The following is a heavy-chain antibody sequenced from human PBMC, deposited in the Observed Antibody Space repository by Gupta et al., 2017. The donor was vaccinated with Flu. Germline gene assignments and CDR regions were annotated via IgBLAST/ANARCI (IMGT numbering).Heavy chain of an antibody. D-gene: IGHD2-15*01. V-gene: IGHV3-23*01. J-gene: IGHJ3*02. CDR2: ISGSGGST. CDR1: GFTFSSYA. Sequence: EVQLLESGGGLVQPGGSLRLSCAASGFTFSSYAMSWVRQAPGKGLEWVSAISGSGGSTYYADAVKGRFTISRDNAKNTLYLQMKRMRAEDTAVYYCAKEEAVVAATLDIGGQGTMVTVSS. CDR3: AKEEAVVAATLDI.